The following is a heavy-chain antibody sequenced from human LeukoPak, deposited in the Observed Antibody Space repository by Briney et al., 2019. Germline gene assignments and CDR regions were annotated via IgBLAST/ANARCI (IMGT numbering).Heavy chain of an antibody. CDR2: ISSSSNFI. J-gene: IGHJ4*02. CDR3: ARSLKRELLRTYFDY. V-gene: IGHV3-21*01. CDR1: GFTFSIYS. D-gene: IGHD1-26*01. Sequence: GGSLRLSCAASGFTFSIYSMNWVRQAPGKGLEWVSSISSSSNFIYYADSVKGRFTISRDNAKNSLYLQMNSLRAEDTAVYYCARSLKRELLRTYFDYWGQGTLVTVSS.